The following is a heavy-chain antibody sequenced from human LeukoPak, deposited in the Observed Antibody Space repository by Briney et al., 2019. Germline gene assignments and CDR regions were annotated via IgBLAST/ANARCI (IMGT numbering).Heavy chain of an antibody. CDR2: IKSQKDGGTA. CDR1: GFTLTASW. Sequence: GGSLRLSCAASGFTLTASWMSWVRLAPGKGLEWVGRIKSQKDGGTADYAAPVKGRFTISRDNSKNTLYLQMNSLRAEDTAVYYCARDEAGPYGMDVWGQGTTVTVSS. D-gene: IGHD6-13*01. V-gene: IGHV3-15*01. J-gene: IGHJ6*02. CDR3: ARDEAGPYGMDV.